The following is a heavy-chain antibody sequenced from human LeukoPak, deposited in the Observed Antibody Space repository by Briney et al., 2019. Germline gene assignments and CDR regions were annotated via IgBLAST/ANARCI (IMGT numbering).Heavy chain of an antibody. CDR2: ISAYNGNT. D-gene: IGHD6-13*01. Sequence: ASVKVSCKASGYTFTGYSISWVRQAPGQGLEWMGWISAYNGNTNYAQKLQGRVTMTTDTSTSTAYMELRSLRSDDTAVYYCARLAAAGTNFDYWGQGTLVTVSS. CDR3: ARLAAAGTNFDY. V-gene: IGHV1-18*01. CDR1: GYTFTGYS. J-gene: IGHJ4*02.